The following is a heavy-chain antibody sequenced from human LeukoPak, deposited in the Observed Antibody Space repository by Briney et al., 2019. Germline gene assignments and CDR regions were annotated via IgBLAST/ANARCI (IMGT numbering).Heavy chain of an antibody. CDR2: IYYSGST. CDR1: GGSISSGGYY. Sequence: SETLSLTCTVSGGSISSGGYYWSWIRLHPGKVLEWIGYIYYSGSTYYNPSLKSRVTISVDTSKNQFSLKLSSVTVADTAVYYCARASAAGTHLDYWGQGTLVTVSS. D-gene: IGHD6-13*01. CDR3: ARASAAGTHLDY. J-gene: IGHJ4*02. V-gene: IGHV4-31*03.